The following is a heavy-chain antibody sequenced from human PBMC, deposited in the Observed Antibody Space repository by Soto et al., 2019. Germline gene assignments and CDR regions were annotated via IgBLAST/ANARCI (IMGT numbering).Heavy chain of an antibody. CDR3: ARDRSYASNLYHPFAS. J-gene: IGHJ4*02. CDR2: ISSSSANI. D-gene: IGHD2-2*01. Sequence: GGSLRLSCAASGFTLSGYAMNWVRQAPGKGLEWVAYISSSSANIHYADSVKGRFTISRDNAKNSLYLQMNSLRDEDAAVYYCARDRSYASNLYHPFASCGQGTLLTVSP. V-gene: IGHV3-48*02. CDR1: GFTLSGYA.